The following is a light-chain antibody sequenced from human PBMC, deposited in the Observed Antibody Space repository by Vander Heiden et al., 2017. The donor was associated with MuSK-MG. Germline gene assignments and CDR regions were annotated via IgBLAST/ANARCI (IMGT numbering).Light chain of an antibody. CDR1: QGINHY. V-gene: IGKV1-17*03. Sequence: DIQMTQSPSAMSASIGDRVTITCRASQGINHYLAWFQQKPGKGPKRLIYAASRLQSGVPSRFSGSGSGTEFTLTISSLQPEDFATYYCPQHNYSPTTFGQGTKVEIK. CDR2: AAS. CDR3: PQHNYSPTT. J-gene: IGKJ1*01.